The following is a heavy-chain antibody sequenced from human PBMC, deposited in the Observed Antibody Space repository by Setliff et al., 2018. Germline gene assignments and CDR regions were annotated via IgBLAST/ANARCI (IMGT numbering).Heavy chain of an antibody. Sequence: SETLSLTCTVSGDSISDASIMAWLRQPPGKGLEFIGYVFYNGAAKYDPSLKSRVTMSVDTSKTQFSLKLNSMTTADTAVYYCARGGTYRYFDYWGQGVLVTVSS. V-gene: IGHV4-59*01. CDR3: ARGGTYRYFDY. CDR1: GDSISDAS. J-gene: IGHJ4*02. CDR2: VFYNGAA.